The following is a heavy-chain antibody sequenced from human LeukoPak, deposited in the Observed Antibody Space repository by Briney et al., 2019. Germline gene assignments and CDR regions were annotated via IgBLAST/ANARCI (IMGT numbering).Heavy chain of an antibody. CDR3: VRHSTVSHYGMDV. CDR2: IFHTGNI. J-gene: IGHJ6*02. D-gene: IGHD2-2*01. V-gene: IGHV4-59*08. CDR1: GGSISSYY. Sequence: SETLSLTCTVSGGSISSYYWSWIRQPPGKGLEWIAEIFHTGNIKYNPSLKSRVTISVDTAKSQCSLKLGSVTAADTAFYYCVRHSTVSHYGMDVWGQGTLVTVSS.